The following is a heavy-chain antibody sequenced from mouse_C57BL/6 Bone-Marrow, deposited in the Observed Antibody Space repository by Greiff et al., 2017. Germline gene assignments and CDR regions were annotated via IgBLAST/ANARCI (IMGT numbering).Heavy chain of an antibody. V-gene: IGHV1-69*01. D-gene: IGHD1-1*01. CDR3: ALLLLPFAY. CDR1: GYTFTSYW. J-gene: IGHJ3*01. Sequence: VQLQQPGAELVMPGASVKLSCKASGYTFTSYWMHWVKQRPGQGLEWIGEIDPSDSYTNYNQKFKGKSTLTVDKSSSTAYMQLSSLTSEDSAVYYCALLLLPFAYWGQGTLVTVSA. CDR2: IDPSDSYT.